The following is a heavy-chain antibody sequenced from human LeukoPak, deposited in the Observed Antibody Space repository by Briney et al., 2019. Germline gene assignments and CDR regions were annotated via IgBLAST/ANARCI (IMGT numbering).Heavy chain of an antibody. V-gene: IGHV3-48*03. CDR1: TFSFSNYE. Sequence: PGGSLRLSCAASTFSFSNYEMNWVRQAPGQGLEWVSYISPTGYTIYYADSVKGRFTISRDSAKNSLYLQMGRPRAEDTAVYYCAGVGYHGSGSFDYWGQGTLVTVSS. CDR2: ISPTGYTI. D-gene: IGHD3-10*01. J-gene: IGHJ4*02. CDR3: AGVGYHGSGSFDY.